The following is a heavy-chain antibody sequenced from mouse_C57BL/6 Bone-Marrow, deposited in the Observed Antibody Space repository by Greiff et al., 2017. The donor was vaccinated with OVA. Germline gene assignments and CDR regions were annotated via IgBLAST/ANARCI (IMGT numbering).Heavy chain of an antibody. CDR3: ARRGGNYDWFAY. D-gene: IGHD2-1*01. V-gene: IGHV1-69*01. Sequence: VQLQQPGAELVMPGASVKLSCKASGYTFTSYWMHWVKQRPGQGLEWIGELDPSDSYTNYNQKFKGKSTLTVDKSSSTAYMQLSSLTSEDSAVYYGARRGGNYDWFAYWGQGTLVTVSA. CDR2: LDPSDSYT. J-gene: IGHJ3*01. CDR1: GYTFTSYW.